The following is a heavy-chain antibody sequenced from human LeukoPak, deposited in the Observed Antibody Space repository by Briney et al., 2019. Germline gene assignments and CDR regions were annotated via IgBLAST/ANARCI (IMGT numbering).Heavy chain of an antibody. CDR2: IYYSGST. V-gene: IGHV4-59*12. CDR3: ARTYYYDSSGPNSYGMDV. D-gene: IGHD3-22*01. CDR1: GGSISSYY. Sequence: ASETLSLTCTVSGGSISSYYWSWIRQPPGKGLEWIGYIYYSGSTNYNPSLKSRVTISVDTSKNQFSLKLSSVTAADTAVYYCARTYYYDSSGPNSYGMDVWGQGTTVTVSS. J-gene: IGHJ6*02.